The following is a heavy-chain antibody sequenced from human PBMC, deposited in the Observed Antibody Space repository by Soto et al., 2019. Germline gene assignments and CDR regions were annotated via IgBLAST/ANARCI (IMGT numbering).Heavy chain of an antibody. CDR3: AKSTPGDPDY. V-gene: IGHV5-10-1*01. J-gene: IGHJ4*02. Sequence: GESLKISCKGSGYSFTSYWISWVRQMPGKGLEWMGRIDPSDSYTNYSPSFQGHVTISADKSISTAYLQWSSLKASDTAMYYCAKSTPGDPDYWGQGTLVTAPQ. CDR1: GYSFTSYW. D-gene: IGHD2-2*01. CDR2: IDPSDSYT.